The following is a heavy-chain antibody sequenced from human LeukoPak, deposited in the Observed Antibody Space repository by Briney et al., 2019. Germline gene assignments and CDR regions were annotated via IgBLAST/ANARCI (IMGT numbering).Heavy chain of an antibody. D-gene: IGHD2-2*01. CDR1: GYTFTSYG. J-gene: IGHJ6*02. CDR3: ARDGTDIVVVPAAIGYYYYGMDV. V-gene: IGHV1-18*01. Sequence: VASVKVSCKASGYTFTSYGISWVRQAPGQGLEWMGWISAYNGNTNYAQKLQGRVTMTTDTPTSTAYMELRSLRSDDTAVYYCARDGTDIVVVPAAIGYYYYGMDVWGQGTTVTVSS. CDR2: ISAYNGNT.